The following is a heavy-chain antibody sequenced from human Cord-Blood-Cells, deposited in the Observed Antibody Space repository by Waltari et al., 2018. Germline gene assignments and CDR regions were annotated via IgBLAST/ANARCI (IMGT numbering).Heavy chain of an antibody. Sequence: QVQLVQSGAEVKKPGASVKVSCKASGYTFTGYYMHWVRQAPGKGLEWMGWSNPNSVGTNYAQKFQGRVTMTRDTSISTAYMELSRLRSDDTAVYYCARERYSSSWGYWGQGTLVTVSS. CDR2: SNPNSVGT. J-gene: IGHJ4*02. V-gene: IGHV1-2*02. CDR1: GYTFTGYY. D-gene: IGHD6-6*01. CDR3: ARERYSSSWGY.